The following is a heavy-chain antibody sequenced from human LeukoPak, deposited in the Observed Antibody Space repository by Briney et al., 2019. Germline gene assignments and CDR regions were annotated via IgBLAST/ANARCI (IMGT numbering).Heavy chain of an antibody. Sequence: GGSLRLSCAASGFTFSSYGMHWVRQAPGKGLEWVGFIRYDGSNKYYADSVKGRFTISRDNSKNTLYLQMNSLRAEDTAVYYCATGGAVLRFLEWLLSSSWGQGTLVTVSS. CDR3: ATGGAVLRFLEWLLSSS. D-gene: IGHD3-3*01. V-gene: IGHV3-30*02. CDR2: IRYDGSNK. CDR1: GFTFSSYG. J-gene: IGHJ5*02.